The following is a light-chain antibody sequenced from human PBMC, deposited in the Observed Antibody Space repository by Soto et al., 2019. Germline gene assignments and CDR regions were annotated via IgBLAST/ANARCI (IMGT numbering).Light chain of an antibody. V-gene: IGLV2-8*01. CDR2: EVS. J-gene: IGLJ2*01. CDR1: SSDVGGYNY. CDR3: SSFAGNNNLV. Sequence: QSALTQPPSASGSPGQSVTISCTGTSSDVGGYNYVSWYQQHPGKAPKLMISEVSKRPSGVPDRFSGSKSDNMASLTVSGLQAEDEADYYCSSFAGNNNLVFGGGTKLTVL.